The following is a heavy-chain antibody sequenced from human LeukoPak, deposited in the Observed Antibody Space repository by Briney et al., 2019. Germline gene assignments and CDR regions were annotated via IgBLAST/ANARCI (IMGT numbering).Heavy chain of an antibody. J-gene: IGHJ4*02. CDR3: ASNYCSGGSCYYTY. CDR1: GCTFSSYA. D-gene: IGHD2-15*01. V-gene: IGHV1-69*13. CDR2: IIPIFGTA. Sequence: SVKVSCKASGCTFSSYAISWVRQAPGQGLEWMGGIIPIFGTANYAQKFQGRVTITADESTSTAYMELSSLRSEDTAVYYCASNYCSGGSCYYTYWGQGTLVTVSS.